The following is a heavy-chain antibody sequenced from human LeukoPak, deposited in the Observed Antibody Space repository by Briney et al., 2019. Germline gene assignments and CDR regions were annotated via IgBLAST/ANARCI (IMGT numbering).Heavy chain of an antibody. CDR1: GGSISSSNW. V-gene: IGHV4-4*02. J-gene: IGHJ2*01. CDR2: IYDSGST. CDR3: ARYVTYWYFDL. D-gene: IGHD3-16*01. Sequence: SETLSLTCAVSGGSISSSNWWSWVRQPPGKGLEWIGEIYDSGSTNYNPSLKSRVTISVDKSKNQFSLKLNSVTAADTAVYYCARYVTYWYFDLWGRGTLVTVSS.